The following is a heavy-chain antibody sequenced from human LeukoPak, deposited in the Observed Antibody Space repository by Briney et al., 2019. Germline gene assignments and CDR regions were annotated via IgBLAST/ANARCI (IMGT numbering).Heavy chain of an antibody. D-gene: IGHD4-23*01. CDR1: GFTFSSYS. CDR3: ARDPNHRVTQNYYYYGMDV. V-gene: IGHV3-21*01. J-gene: IGHJ6*02. Sequence: PGGSLRLSCAASGFTFSSYSMNWVRQAPGKGLEWVSSISSSSSYIYYADSVKGRFTISRDNAKNSLYLQMNSLRAEDTAVYYCARDPNHRVTQNYYYYGMDVWGQGTTVTVSS. CDR2: ISSSSSYI.